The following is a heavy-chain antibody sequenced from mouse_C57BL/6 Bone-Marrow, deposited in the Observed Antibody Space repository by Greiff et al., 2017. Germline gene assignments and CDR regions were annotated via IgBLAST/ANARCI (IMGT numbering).Heavy chain of an antibody. V-gene: IGHV1-52*01. J-gene: IGHJ1*03. CDR3: ARSHYYGSSGWYFDV. CDR1: GYTFTCYW. Sequence: VQLQQPGAELVRPGSSVKLSCKASGYTFTCYWMHWVKQRPIQGLEWIGNIDPSDSETHYNQKFKDKATLTVDKSSSTAYMQLSSLTSEDSAVYYCARSHYYGSSGWYFDVWGTGTTVTVSS. D-gene: IGHD1-1*01. CDR2: IDPSDSET.